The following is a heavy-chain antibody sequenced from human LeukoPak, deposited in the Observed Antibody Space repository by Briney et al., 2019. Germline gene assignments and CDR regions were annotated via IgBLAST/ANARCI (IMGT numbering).Heavy chain of an antibody. V-gene: IGHV3-30*03. CDR2: ISYDGSDK. D-gene: IGHD1-26*01. Sequence: PGGSLRLSCVGSGFTFSSCAMSWVRQAPGKGLERVAVISYDGSDKYYVDSVKGRFTISRDNSKNTLYLQMNSLKAEDTAVYYCARVLSGSYDNYFDYWGQGTLVTVSS. J-gene: IGHJ4*02. CDR3: ARVLSGSYDNYFDY. CDR1: GFTFSSCA.